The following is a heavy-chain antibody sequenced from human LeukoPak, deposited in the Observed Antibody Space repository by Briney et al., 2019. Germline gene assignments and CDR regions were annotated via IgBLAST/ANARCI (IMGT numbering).Heavy chain of an antibody. D-gene: IGHD3-22*01. J-gene: IGHJ4*02. CDR3: AKRGVVIRVILVGFNKEAYYFDS. CDR2: ISDTGGRT. CDR1: GITLSNYA. Sequence: GGSLRLSCAASGITLSNYAMSWVRQAPGKGLEWVAGISDTGGRTNYADSVKGRFTISRDNPKNTLYLQMNSLRAEDTAVYFCAKRGVVIRVILVGFNKEAYYFDSWGQGALVTVSS. V-gene: IGHV3-23*01.